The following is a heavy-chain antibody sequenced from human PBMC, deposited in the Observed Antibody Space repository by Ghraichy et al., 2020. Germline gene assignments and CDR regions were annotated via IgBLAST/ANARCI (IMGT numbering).Heavy chain of an antibody. CDR3: VKGPGIAAAGTAPLER. V-gene: IGHV3-64D*06. Sequence: GGSLRLSCSASGFTFSSDAMHWVRQAPGKGLEYVSAISSNGGSTYYADSVKGRFTISRDNSKNTLYLQMSSLRAEDTAVYYCVKGPGIAAAGTAPLERWGQGTLVTVSS. D-gene: IGHD6-13*01. CDR2: ISSNGGST. CDR1: GFTFSSDA. J-gene: IGHJ4*02.